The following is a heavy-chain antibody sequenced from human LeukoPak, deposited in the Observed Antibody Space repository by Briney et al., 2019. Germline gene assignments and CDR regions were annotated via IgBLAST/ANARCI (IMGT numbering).Heavy chain of an antibody. Sequence: GGSLRLSCAGSGFTFSRNSMNWVRQAPGKGLEWVSSISSSSSYIYYVDSVKGRFTISRDNAENSLYLQMNSLRAEDTAVYYCARVSRNYFDYWGQGTLVTVSS. CDR3: ARVSRNYFDY. D-gene: IGHD6-13*01. J-gene: IGHJ4*02. V-gene: IGHV3-21*06. CDR2: ISSSSSYI. CDR1: GFTFSRNS.